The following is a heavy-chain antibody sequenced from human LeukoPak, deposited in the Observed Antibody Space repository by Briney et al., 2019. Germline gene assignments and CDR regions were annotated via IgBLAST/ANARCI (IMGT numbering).Heavy chain of an antibody. D-gene: IGHD6-13*01. CDR2: ISAYNGNT. CDR3: ARVQGYSSSCFDP. CDR1: GYTFTSYG. J-gene: IGHJ5*02. V-gene: IGHV1-18*01. Sequence: ASVKVSCKASGYTFTSYGISWVRQAPGQRLEWMGWISAYNGNTNYAQKLQGRVTMTRDTSTSTVYMELSSLRSEDTAVYYCARVQGYSSSCFDPWGQGTLVTVSS.